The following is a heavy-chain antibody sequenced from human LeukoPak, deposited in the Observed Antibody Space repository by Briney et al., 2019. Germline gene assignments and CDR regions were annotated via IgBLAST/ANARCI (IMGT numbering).Heavy chain of an antibody. CDR3: VRGLGHYSSDY. D-gene: IGHD5-18*01. V-gene: IGHV4-34*01. Sequence: SETLSLTCAVYGASFSDFYWSWIRQPPGKGLEWIGEINHSGSTNFNPSLKSRVTISVDTSKNQFSLNLSSVTAADTAAYYCVRGLGHYSSDYWGQGTLVTVSS. CDR1: GASFSDFY. J-gene: IGHJ4*02. CDR2: INHSGST.